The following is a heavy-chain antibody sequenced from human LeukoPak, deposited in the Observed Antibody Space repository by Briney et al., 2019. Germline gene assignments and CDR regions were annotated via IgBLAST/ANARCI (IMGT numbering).Heavy chain of an antibody. Sequence: ASVKVSCKASGYTFTGYYMHWVRQAPGQGLEWMGGIIPIFGTANYAQKFQGRVTMTGDTSTSTVYMELSSLRSEDTAVYYCARDREGLDYWGQGTLVTVSS. CDR3: ARDREGLDY. CDR1: GYTFTGYY. V-gene: IGHV1-46*01. J-gene: IGHJ4*02. D-gene: IGHD3-16*01. CDR2: IIPIFGTA.